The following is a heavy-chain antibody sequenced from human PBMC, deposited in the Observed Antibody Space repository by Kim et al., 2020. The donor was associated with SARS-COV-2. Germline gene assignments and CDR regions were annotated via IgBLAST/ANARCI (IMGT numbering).Heavy chain of an antibody. J-gene: IGHJ6*02. CDR2: IIPIFGTA. V-gene: IGHV1-69*13. CDR1: GGTFSSYA. D-gene: IGHD2-15*01. CDR3: ATTYCSGGSCYSPYYYYGMDV. Sequence: SVKVSCKASGGTFSSYAISWVRQAPGQGLEWMGGIIPIFGTANYAQKFQGRVTITADESTSTAYMELSSLRSEDTAVYYCATTYCSGGSCYSPYYYYGMDVWGQGTTVTVSS.